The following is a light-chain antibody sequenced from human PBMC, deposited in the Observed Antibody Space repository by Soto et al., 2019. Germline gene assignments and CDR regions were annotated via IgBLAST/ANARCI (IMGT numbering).Light chain of an antibody. CDR2: EVS. CDR3: SSYTSSSTLVV. Sequence: QSALAQPASVSGSPGQSITISCTGTSSDVGGYNYVSWYQQHPGKAPKLMIYEVSNRPSGVSNRLSGSKSGNTASLTISGLQAEDEADYYCSSYTSSSTLVVFGTGTKATVL. V-gene: IGLV2-14*01. J-gene: IGLJ1*01. CDR1: SSDVGGYNY.